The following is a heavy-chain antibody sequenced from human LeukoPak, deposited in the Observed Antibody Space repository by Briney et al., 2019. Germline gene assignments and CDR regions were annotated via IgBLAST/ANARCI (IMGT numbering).Heavy chain of an antibody. Sequence: GGSLEISCKGSGYRFTSYWIGGVRQLQGKGLERMGIIYPGDSDTRYSPSFKGQVTISADKSISTAYLHWSSLKPSDTAMYYCTSSPYYGSGSRWGQGTLVTVSS. CDR1: GYRFTSYW. D-gene: IGHD3-10*01. V-gene: IGHV5-51*01. CDR3: TSSPYYGSGSR. J-gene: IGHJ4*02. CDR2: IYPGDSDT.